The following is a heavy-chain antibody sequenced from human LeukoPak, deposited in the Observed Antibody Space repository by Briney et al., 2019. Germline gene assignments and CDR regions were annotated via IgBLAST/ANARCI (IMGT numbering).Heavy chain of an antibody. CDR2: IYHSGST. J-gene: IGHJ5*02. CDR3: ARLAPPNWFDP. Sequence: SETLSLTCAVSGYSISSGYYWGWIRPPPGKGLEWIGSIYHSGSTYYNPSLKSRVTISVDTSKNQFSLKLSSVTAADTAVYYCARLAPPNWFDPWGQGTLVTVSS. V-gene: IGHV4-38-2*01. CDR1: GYSISSGYY.